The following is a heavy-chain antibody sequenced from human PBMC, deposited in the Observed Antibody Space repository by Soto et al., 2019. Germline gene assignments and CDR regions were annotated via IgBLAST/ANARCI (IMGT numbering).Heavy chain of an antibody. Sequence: ASVKVSCKASGYTFTSYYMHWVRQAPGQGLEWMGIINPSGGSTSYAQKFQGRVTMTRDTSTSTVYMELSSLRSEDTAVYYCARDSPQVAGRGSGEGYYYYYGMDVWGQGTTVTVSS. CDR2: INPSGGST. J-gene: IGHJ6*02. V-gene: IGHV1-46*01. CDR3: ARDSPQVAGRGSGEGYYYYYGMDV. D-gene: IGHD6-19*01. CDR1: GYTFTSYY.